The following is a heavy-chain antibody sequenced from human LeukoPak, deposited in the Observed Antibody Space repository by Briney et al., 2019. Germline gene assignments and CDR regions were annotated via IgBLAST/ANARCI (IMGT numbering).Heavy chain of an antibody. D-gene: IGHD1-26*01. CDR3: AKGDGPIGSYSLFDS. CDR2: ISTGSSYI. J-gene: IGHJ4*02. Sequence: GGSLRLSCAASGFTFSSYSLCWVRQAPGKGLEWVSSISTGSSYIYYADSVKGRFTISRDNAKNSLYLQMNSLRAEDTAVYYCAKGDGPIGSYSLFDSWGQGTLVTVSP. V-gene: IGHV3-21*01. CDR1: GFTFSSYS.